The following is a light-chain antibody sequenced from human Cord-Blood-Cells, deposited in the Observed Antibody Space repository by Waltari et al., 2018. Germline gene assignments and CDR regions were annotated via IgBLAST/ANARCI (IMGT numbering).Light chain of an antibody. CDR3: SSYTSSSTV. V-gene: IGLV2-14*01. CDR1: SSDVGGYNY. CDR2: DVS. J-gene: IGLJ1*01. Sequence: QSALTQPASVSGSPGQSITISCTGTSSDVGGYNYVSWYQQHPGKAPKLMIYDVSNQPSEVSNRFSGSQSGYTASLTISGLQAEDEADYYCSSYTSSSTVFGTGTKVTVL.